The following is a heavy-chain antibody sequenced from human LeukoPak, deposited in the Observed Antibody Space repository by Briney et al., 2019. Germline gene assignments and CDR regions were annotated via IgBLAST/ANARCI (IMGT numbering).Heavy chain of an antibody. CDR2: IKQDGSEK. CDR3: ARFGDFWSGYYGDY. J-gene: IGHJ4*02. CDR1: GFTFSNYW. V-gene: IGHV3-7*01. Sequence: GGSLRLSCAASGFTFSNYWMSWVRQAPGKGLEWVANIKQDGSEKYYVDSVKGRFTISRDNAKNLLYLQMNSLRAEGTAVYYCARFGDFWSGYYGDYWGQGTLVTVSS. D-gene: IGHD3-3*01.